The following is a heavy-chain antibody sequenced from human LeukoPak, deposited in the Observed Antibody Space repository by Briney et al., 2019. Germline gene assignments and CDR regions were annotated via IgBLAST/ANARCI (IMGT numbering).Heavy chain of an antibody. CDR1: GFTFSRDW. J-gene: IGHJ4*02. CDR2: IKQDGDQK. V-gene: IGHV3-7*01. Sequence: PGGSLRLSCVASGFTFSRDWMSWGRQAPGKGLEWGANIKQDGDQKHYVDSVRGRFIISRDNAKNSLHLQLNSLRAEDTAVYYCARFAKGYGSGGIDYWGQGTLVTVSS. CDR3: ARFAKGYGSGGIDY. D-gene: IGHD3-10*01.